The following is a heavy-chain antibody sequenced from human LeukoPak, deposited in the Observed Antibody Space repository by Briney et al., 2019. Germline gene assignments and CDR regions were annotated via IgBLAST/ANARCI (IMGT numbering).Heavy chain of an antibody. CDR3: ARGGGHLDC. Sequence: GGSLRLSCAASGFSFSSYWMSWVRQAPGKGLEWVANIKQDGSDKYYLTSVRGRFTISGDNAKNSLFLQMNSLRVEDTAVYYCARGGGHLDCWGQGTLVTVSS. V-gene: IGHV3-7*03. CDR2: IKQDGSDK. J-gene: IGHJ4*02. D-gene: IGHD4-23*01. CDR1: GFSFSSYW.